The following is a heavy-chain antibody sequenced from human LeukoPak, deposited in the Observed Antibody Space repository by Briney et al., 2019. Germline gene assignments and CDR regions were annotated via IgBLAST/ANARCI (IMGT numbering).Heavy chain of an antibody. V-gene: IGHV4-59*01. CDR1: GGAIRSYC. Sequence: PSETLSLTCTVSGGAIRSYCCSWIWQPPGKGLERSWYIYYSGSTNYNTSLKSRVTLSVDTSKNQFSLRLSSVTAADTAVYYCARELVGAAFDYWGQGTLVTVSS. CDR2: IYYSGST. CDR3: ARELVGAAFDY. J-gene: IGHJ4*02. D-gene: IGHD1-26*01.